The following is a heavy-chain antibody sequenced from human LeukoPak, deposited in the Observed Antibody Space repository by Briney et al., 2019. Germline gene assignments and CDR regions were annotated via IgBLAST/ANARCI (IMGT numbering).Heavy chain of an antibody. CDR3: AKSGRMVYAPAALDAFDI. V-gene: IGHV3-30*02. CDR1: GFTFSSYG. D-gene: IGHD2-8*01. CDR2: IRYDGSNK. J-gene: IGHJ3*02. Sequence: GGSLRLSCAASGFTFSSYGMHWVRQAPGKGLEWVAFIRYDGSNKYYADSVKGRFTISRDNSKNTLYLQMNSLRAEDTAVYYCAKSGRMVYAPAALDAFDIWGQGTMVTVSS.